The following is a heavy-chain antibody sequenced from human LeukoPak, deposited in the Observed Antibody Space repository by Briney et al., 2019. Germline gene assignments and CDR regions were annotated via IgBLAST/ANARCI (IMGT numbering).Heavy chain of an antibody. CDR3: ARGLYYYDSSGYYNFDY. CDR1: GFTFSSYW. V-gene: IGHV3-7*01. D-gene: IGHD3-22*01. J-gene: IGHJ4*02. Sequence: GGSLRLSCAASGFTFSSYWMSWVRQAPGKGLEWVANLKQDGSEKYYVDSVKGRFTISRDNAKNSLYLQMNSLRAEDTAVYYCARGLYYYDSSGYYNFDYWGQGTLVTVSS. CDR2: LKQDGSEK.